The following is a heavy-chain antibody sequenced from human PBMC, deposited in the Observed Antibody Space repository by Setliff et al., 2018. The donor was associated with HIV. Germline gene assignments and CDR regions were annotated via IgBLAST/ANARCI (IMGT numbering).Heavy chain of an antibody. V-gene: IGHV3-23*01. D-gene: IGHD3-9*01. J-gene: IGHJ4*02. CDR2: ISGGGGKT. Sequence: PGGSLRLSCAASGFTFSNFAMSWVRQAPGKGLEWVSAISGGGGKTDYADSVKGRFTISRDNSKNTLYLQMNSLRADDTAVYYCAKDRITGYYDILTGYFTDWGQGTLVTVSS. CDR3: AKDRITGYYDILTGYFTD. CDR1: GFTFSNFA.